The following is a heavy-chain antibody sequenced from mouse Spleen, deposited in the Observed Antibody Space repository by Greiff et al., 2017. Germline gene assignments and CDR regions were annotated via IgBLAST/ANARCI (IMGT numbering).Heavy chain of an antibody. J-gene: IGHJ3*01. V-gene: IGHV5-9-2*01. D-gene: IGHD3-2*01. CDR3: ARQAPLDSSGLFAY. Sequence: EVKVVESGGGLVKPGGSLKLSCAASGFTFSSYGMSWVRQTPEKRLEWVATISGGGSYTYYPDSVKGRFTISRDNAKNNLYLQMSSLRSEDTALYYCARQAPLDSSGLFAYWGQGTLVTVSA. CDR2: ISGGGSYT. CDR1: GFTFSSYG.